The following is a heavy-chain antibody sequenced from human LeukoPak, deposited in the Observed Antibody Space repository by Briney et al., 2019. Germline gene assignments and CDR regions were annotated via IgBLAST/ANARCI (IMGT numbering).Heavy chain of an antibody. D-gene: IGHD3-10*01. CDR3: ARGAGGSGSYYNARFDP. J-gene: IGHJ5*02. CDR2: ILYSGRT. CDR1: GGSISTYH. Sequence: PSETLSLTCNVTGGSISTYHWNWIRQPPGKGLEWIGHILYSGRTNSNPSLRSRVTISVDTSKNQFSLKLSSVTAADTAVYYCARGAGGSGSYYNARFDPWGQGTLVTVSS. V-gene: IGHV4-59*01.